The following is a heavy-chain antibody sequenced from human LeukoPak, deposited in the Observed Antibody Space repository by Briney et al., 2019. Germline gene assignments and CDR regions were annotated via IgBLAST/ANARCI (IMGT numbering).Heavy chain of an antibody. J-gene: IGHJ4*02. D-gene: IGHD3-3*01. Sequence: HPGGSLRLSCAASGFTFSSYGMHWVRQAPGKGLEWVAFIRYDGSNKYYADSVKGRFTISRDNSKNSLYLQMNSLRTEDTALYYCAKGEGDFWSGRFDYWGQGTLVTVSS. CDR1: GFTFSSYG. V-gene: IGHV3-30*02. CDR2: IRYDGSNK. CDR3: AKGEGDFWSGRFDY.